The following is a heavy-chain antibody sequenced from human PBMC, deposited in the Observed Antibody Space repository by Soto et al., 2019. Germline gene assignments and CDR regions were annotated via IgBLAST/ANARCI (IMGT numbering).Heavy chain of an antibody. V-gene: IGHV3-7*05. CDR2: RKEDGSEK. Sequence: EVQLVESGGGLVQPGGSLRLSCAASEFTFSSYWMNWVRQAPGKGLEWVANRKEDGSEKYYVDSVKGRFTISRDNAKNSLYLQMNSLRGEDTAVYYCARDLGAPGRGSAVGYYYHYGMDVWVQGTTVTVSS. D-gene: IGHD2-2*01. J-gene: IGHJ6*02. CDR3: ARDLGAPGRGSAVGYYYHYGMDV. CDR1: EFTFSSYW.